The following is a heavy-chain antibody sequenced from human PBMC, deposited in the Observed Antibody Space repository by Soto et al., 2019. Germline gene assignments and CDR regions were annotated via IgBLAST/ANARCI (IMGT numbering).Heavy chain of an antibody. CDR2: IYWNGDE. V-gene: IGHV2-5*01. CDR3: AHGSGWLFDY. CDR1: GFSLSSTAVG. J-gene: IGHJ4*02. D-gene: IGHD6-19*01. Sequence: QITLEESGPALVKPTQTLTLTCTFSGFSLSSTAVGVGWIRQPPGKAPEWLALIYWNGDEQYSPSMRSRLTITKDTSKNQVVLAMTNMDAVDSATYFCAHGSGWLFDYWGQGILVTVSS.